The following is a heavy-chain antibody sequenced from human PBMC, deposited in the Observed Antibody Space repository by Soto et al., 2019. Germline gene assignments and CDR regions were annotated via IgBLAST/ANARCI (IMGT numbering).Heavy chain of an antibody. Sequence: EVQLVESGGGLVKPGGSLRLSCAASGFTFSSYSMNWVRQAPGKGLEWVSSISSSSSYIYYADSVKGRFTISRDNAKNALSLQMNSLSAEDAAVYYCAAGAALVDSYGYSTIDYWGQGTLVTVSS. V-gene: IGHV3-21*01. CDR3: AAGAALVDSYGYSTIDY. CDR1: GFTFSSYS. J-gene: IGHJ4*02. D-gene: IGHD5-18*01. CDR2: ISSSSSYI.